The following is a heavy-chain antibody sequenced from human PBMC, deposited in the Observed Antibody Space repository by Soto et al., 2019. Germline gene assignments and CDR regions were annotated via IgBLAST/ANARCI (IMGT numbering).Heavy chain of an antibody. J-gene: IGHJ5*02. D-gene: IGHD2-15*01. Sequence: PSETLSLTCTVSGGSISRSYWSWIRQPPGKGLEWLAYIYDDGSANYNPSLKSRATISLDMSKNQFSLKLTSVTAADTAVYYCAGDKYCSGGSCRKNWFDPWGQGTLVTVSS. CDR3: AGDKYCSGGSCRKNWFDP. CDR1: GGSISRSY. CDR2: IYDDGSA. V-gene: IGHV4-59*01.